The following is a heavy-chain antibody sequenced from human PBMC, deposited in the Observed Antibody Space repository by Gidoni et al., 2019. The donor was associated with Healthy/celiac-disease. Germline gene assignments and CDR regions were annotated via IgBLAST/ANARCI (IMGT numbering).Heavy chain of an antibody. V-gene: IGHV3-33*01. Sequence: QVQLVESGGGVVQPGRSLRLYCAASGLTFGGYGMHWVRQAPGKGLEWVAVIWYDGSNKYYADSVKGRFTISRDNSKNTLYLQMNSLRAEDTAVYYCARDRRSSSSGGMDVWGQGTTVTVSS. J-gene: IGHJ6*02. CDR3: ARDRRSSSSGGMDV. CDR1: GLTFGGYG. D-gene: IGHD6-13*01. CDR2: IWYDGSNK.